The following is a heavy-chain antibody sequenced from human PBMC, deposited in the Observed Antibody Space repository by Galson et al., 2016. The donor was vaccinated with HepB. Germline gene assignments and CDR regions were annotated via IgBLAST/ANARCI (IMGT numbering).Heavy chain of an antibody. V-gene: IGHV5-51*01. D-gene: IGHD3-10*01. CDR3: ARHEGDPAFWYFNL. CDR2: IYHGDSDT. Sequence: QSGAEVKKHGESLKISCKGSGYRFTHYWIGWVRQMPGKGLEWMGIIYHGDSDTRYSPSSQGQVTISADKSISTAYLQWRSLKASDTAMYYCARHEGDPAFWYFNLWGRGTLVTVSS. CDR1: GYRFTHYW. J-gene: IGHJ2*01.